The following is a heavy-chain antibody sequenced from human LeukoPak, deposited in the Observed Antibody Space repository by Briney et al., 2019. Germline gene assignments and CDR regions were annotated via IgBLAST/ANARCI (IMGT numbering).Heavy chain of an antibody. J-gene: IGHJ4*02. Sequence: GGSLGLSCTASGFIFSTYSMRWVRQAPGKGLEWVSYISTTGAILYADSVKGRFTISRDNAKNSLYLQMNSLRDEDTAVYYCARDGWYYFDYWGQGTLVTVSS. CDR1: GFIFSTYS. V-gene: IGHV3-48*02. D-gene: IGHD6-19*01. CDR2: ISTTGAI. CDR3: ARDGWYYFDY.